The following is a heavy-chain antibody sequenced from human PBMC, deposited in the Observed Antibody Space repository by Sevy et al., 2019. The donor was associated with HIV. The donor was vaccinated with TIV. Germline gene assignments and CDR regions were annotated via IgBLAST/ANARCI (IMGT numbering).Heavy chain of an antibody. CDR1: GFTFSSYA. J-gene: IGHJ3*02. V-gene: IGHV3-23*01. Sequence: GGSLRLSCAASGFTFSSYAMSWVRQAPGKGLEWVSAISGSGGSTYYADPVKGRFTISRDNSKNTLYLQMNSLRAEDTAVYYCAKVPVLLWFGEEGGAFDIWGQGTMVTVSS. D-gene: IGHD3-10*01. CDR3: AKVPVLLWFGEEGGAFDI. CDR2: ISGSGGST.